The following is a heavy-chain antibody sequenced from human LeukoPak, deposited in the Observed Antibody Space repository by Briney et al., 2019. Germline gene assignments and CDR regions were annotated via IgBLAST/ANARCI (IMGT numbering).Heavy chain of an antibody. Sequence: ASVEVSCKTYGPGFSSFVIAWVRQAPGQGLEWLGWINSYTGHTNYAPKFRGRVTMTTDTPTRTVYMDLRSLRSDDTAVYYCARGQVDTTMIIGGWFDHWGQGTLVTVST. CDR1: GPGFSSFV. V-gene: IGHV1-18*04. D-gene: IGHD5-18*01. CDR3: ARGQVDTTMIIGGWFDH. J-gene: IGHJ5*02. CDR2: INSYTGHT.